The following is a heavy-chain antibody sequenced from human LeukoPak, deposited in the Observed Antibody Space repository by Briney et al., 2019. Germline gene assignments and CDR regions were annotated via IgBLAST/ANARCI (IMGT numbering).Heavy chain of an antibody. V-gene: IGHV3-23*01. J-gene: IGHJ4*02. CDR1: GFTFNSYA. D-gene: IGHD1-1*01. CDR3: AKPAWGQQLDPLDY. Sequence: GWSLTLSCAPSGFTFNSYAMTWVRQAPGKGLECVSAIGGSGGRTYYADSVKGRFTISRDNSKNTLYLQVNTLRAEDTAIYYCAKPAWGQQLDPLDYWGQGTLVTVSS. CDR2: IGGSGGRT.